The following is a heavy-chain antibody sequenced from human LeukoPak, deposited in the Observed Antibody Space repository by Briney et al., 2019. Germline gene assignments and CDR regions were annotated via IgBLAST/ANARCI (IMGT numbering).Heavy chain of an antibody. Sequence: PGGSLRLSCAASGFTFSSYAMHWVRQAPGKGLEWVAVISYDGSNKYYADSVKGRFTISRDNSKNSLYLEMNSLGVDDTAVYYCARDLAYYGSGSYSPDFDYWGQGTLVTVSS. D-gene: IGHD3-10*01. J-gene: IGHJ4*02. CDR2: ISYDGSNK. V-gene: IGHV3-30-3*01. CDR3: ARDLAYYGSGSYSPDFDY. CDR1: GFTFSSYA.